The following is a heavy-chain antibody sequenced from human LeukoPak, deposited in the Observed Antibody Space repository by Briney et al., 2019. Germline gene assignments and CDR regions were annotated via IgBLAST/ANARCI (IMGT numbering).Heavy chain of an antibody. CDR3: ARTPYCSSTSCYLDYYYYYYMDV. CDR1: GFTFSSYS. D-gene: IGHD2-2*01. J-gene: IGHJ6*03. Sequence: GGSLRLSCAASGFTFSSYSMNWVRQAPGKGLEWVSYISSSSSTIYYADSVKGRFTISRDNAKNSLYLQMNSLRAEDTAVYYCARTPYCSSTSCYLDYYYYYYMDVWGKGTTVTVSS. V-gene: IGHV3-48*01. CDR2: ISSSSSTI.